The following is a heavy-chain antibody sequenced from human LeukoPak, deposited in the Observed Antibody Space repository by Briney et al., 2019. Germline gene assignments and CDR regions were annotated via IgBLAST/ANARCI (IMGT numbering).Heavy chain of an antibody. Sequence: GGSLRLSCAASEFTFSNYAMNWVRQAPGKGLEWVSGISDSGGSTYYADSVKGRFTISRDNSKNTLYLQMNSLRAEDTAVYYCAKDRSGLELDYWGQGTLVTVSS. V-gene: IGHV3-23*01. CDR3: AKDRSGLELDY. J-gene: IGHJ4*02. CDR1: EFTFSNYA. D-gene: IGHD1-26*01. CDR2: ISDSGGST.